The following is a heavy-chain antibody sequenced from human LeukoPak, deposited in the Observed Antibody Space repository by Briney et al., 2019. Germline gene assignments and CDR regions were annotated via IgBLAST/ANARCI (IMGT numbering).Heavy chain of an antibody. J-gene: IGHJ4*02. V-gene: IGHV4-39*01. Sequence: SETLSLTCTVSGGSISSSSHYWGWIRQPPGKGLEWIGSIYYSGTTYYNPSLKSRVTISVDTSTNQFSLKLSSVTAADTAMYYCARRVDYGSGSYYQIDYWGQGTLVTVSS. CDR1: GGSISSSSHY. CDR2: IYYSGTT. CDR3: ARRVDYGSGSYYQIDY. D-gene: IGHD3-10*01.